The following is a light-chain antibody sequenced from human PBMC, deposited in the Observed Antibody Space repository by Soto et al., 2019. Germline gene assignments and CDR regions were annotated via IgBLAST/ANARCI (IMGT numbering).Light chain of an antibody. CDR2: QDS. CDR3: QAWDSSTVV. J-gene: IGLJ2*01. Sequence: SYELTQPPSVSVSPGQTASITCSGDKLGDKYACWYQQKPGQSPVLVIYQDSKRPSGIPERFSGSNARNTATLTIGGTEAMDEADYYCQAWDSSTVVFGGGTKVTVL. CDR1: KLGDKY. V-gene: IGLV3-1*01.